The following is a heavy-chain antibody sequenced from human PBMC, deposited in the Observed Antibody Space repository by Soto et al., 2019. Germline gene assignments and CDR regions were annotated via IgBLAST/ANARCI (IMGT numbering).Heavy chain of an antibody. CDR2: IIPILGIA. Sequence: QVQLVQSGAEVKKPGSSVKVSCKASGGTFSSYTISWVRQAPGQGLEWMGRIIPILGIANYAQKFQGRVTITADKSTSTAYMELSSLRSEDTAVYYCARGAPMMPFDLWGQGTMVTVSS. J-gene: IGHJ3*01. V-gene: IGHV1-69*02. CDR3: ARGAPMMPFDL. D-gene: IGHD3-16*01. CDR1: GGTFSSYT.